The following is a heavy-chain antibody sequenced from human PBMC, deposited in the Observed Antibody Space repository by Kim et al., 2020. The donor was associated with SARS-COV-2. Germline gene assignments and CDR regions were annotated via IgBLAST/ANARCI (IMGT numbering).Heavy chain of an antibody. Sequence: GGSLRLSCAASGFTFSGSAMHWVRQASGKGLEWVGRIRSKANSYATAYAASVKGRFTISRDDSKNTAYLQMNSLKTEDTAVYYCTRQDGLAYCGGDCYHYYYYGMDVWGQGTTVTVSS. D-gene: IGHD2-21*02. J-gene: IGHJ6*02. V-gene: IGHV3-73*01. CDR3: TRQDGLAYCGGDCYHYYYYGMDV. CDR2: IRSKANSYAT. CDR1: GFTFSGSA.